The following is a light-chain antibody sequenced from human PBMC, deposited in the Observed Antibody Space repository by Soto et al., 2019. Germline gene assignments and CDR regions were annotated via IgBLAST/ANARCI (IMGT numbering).Light chain of an antibody. CDR3: QQNYSYLT. Sequence: DIQMTQSPSSLSASVGDRVTITCRASQTISTYVNWYQQKPGKAPQLLIYGSSSLQSGVPSRFRGSGSGTEFTLTISNLQPGDIGTYYCQQNYSYLTFGGGTNVEIK. CDR1: QTISTY. V-gene: IGKV1-39*01. J-gene: IGKJ4*01. CDR2: GSS.